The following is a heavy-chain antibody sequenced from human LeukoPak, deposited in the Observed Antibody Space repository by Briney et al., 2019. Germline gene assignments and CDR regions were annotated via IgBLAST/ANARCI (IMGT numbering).Heavy chain of an antibody. D-gene: IGHD3-22*01. CDR1: GFTFSSYE. CDR2: ISSSGSTI. V-gene: IGHV3-48*03. J-gene: IGHJ4*02. CDR3: AKDRHYYDSSGYRYYFDY. Sequence: GGSLRLSCAASGFTFSSYEMNWVRQAPGKGLEWVSYISSSGSTIYYADSVKGRFTISKDNAKNSLYLQMNSLRAEDTAVYYCAKDRHYYDSSGYRYYFDYWGQGTLVTVSS.